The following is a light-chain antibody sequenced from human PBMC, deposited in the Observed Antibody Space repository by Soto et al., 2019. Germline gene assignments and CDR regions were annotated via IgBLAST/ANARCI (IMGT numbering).Light chain of an antibody. Sequence: EIVLKQSPATLSLSPGETATLSCRASPGVDRYLAWYQQKVGQSPRLIIYDISNRATGVPPRFSGSGYGTDFTLTITSLQPEDYALYFCQHRRDSPPGFGPGTRVEIK. J-gene: IGKJ3*01. V-gene: IGKV3-11*01. CDR2: DIS. CDR1: PGVDRY. CDR3: QHRRDSPPG.